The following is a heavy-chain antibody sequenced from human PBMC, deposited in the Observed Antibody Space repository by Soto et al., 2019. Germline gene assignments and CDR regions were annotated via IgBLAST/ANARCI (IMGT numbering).Heavy chain of an antibody. Sequence: QVQLVQSGAEVKKPGASVKVSCKASRYTFISYDINWVRQATGQGLEWMGWMNPKSANTGYAQNFQGRVTMTRNTSISTAYMELSSLRSEDTAVYYCARSPSWETTVTPYYFDYWGQGTLVTDSS. CDR1: RYTFISYD. CDR2: MNPKSANT. D-gene: IGHD4-4*01. V-gene: IGHV1-8*01. CDR3: ARSPSWETTVTPYYFDY. J-gene: IGHJ4*02.